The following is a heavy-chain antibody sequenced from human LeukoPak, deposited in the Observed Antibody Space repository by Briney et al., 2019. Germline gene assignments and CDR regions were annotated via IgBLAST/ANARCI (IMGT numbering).Heavy chain of an antibody. CDR2: ISYDGSNK. CDR3: AREWGLDY. D-gene: IGHD1-26*01. Sequence: GRSLRLSCAASGFTFSSYAMHWVRQAPGKGLEWVAVISYDGSNKYYADSVKGRFTISRDNSKNTLYLQMNSLRAEDTAVYYCAREWGLDYWGQGTLVTVSS. J-gene: IGHJ4*02. V-gene: IGHV3-30-3*01. CDR1: GFTFSSYA.